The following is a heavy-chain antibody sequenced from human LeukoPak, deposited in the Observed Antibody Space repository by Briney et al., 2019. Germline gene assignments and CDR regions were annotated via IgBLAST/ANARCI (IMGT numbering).Heavy chain of an antibody. CDR2: IKQDGSEK. V-gene: IGHV3-7*01. D-gene: IGHD6-13*01. Sequence: GGSLRLSCAASGFTFSSYWMSWVRQAPGKGLEWVANIKQDGSEKYYVDSVKGRFTISRDNAKNSLYLQMNSLRAEDTAVYYCASPPLYSSSWRRGAEYFQHWGQGTLVTVSS. CDR3: ASPPLYSSSWRRGAEYFQH. J-gene: IGHJ1*01. CDR1: GFTFSSYW.